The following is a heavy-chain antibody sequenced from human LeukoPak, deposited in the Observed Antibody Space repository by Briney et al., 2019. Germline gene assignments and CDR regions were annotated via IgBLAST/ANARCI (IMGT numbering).Heavy chain of an antibody. J-gene: IGHJ4*02. V-gene: IGHV1-18*01. CDR3: ARDLSDEGYFDY. Sequence: ASVKVSCKASGYTFSNYGIIWVRQAPGLGLEWMGWISANSVYTNYAQKFQGRVTMTTDTSTSTAYMKVRSLGSDDTVVYYCARDLSDEGYFDYWGQGTLVAVSS. CDR2: ISANSVYT. CDR1: GYTFSNYG. D-gene: IGHD6-25*01.